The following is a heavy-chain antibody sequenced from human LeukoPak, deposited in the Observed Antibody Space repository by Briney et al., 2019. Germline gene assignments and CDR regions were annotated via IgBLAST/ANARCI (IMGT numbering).Heavy chain of an antibody. J-gene: IGHJ4*02. CDR1: GYTFTGYY. D-gene: IGHD6-13*01. V-gene: IGHV1-2*02. CDR2: INPNSGGT. Sequence: VSVKVSCKASGYTFTGYYMHWVRQAPGQGLEWMGWINPNSGGTNYAQKFQGRVTMTRDTSISTAYMELSRLRSDDTAVYYCARGEYSGSWYEVPDYWGQGTLVTVSS. CDR3: ARGEYSGSWYEVPDY.